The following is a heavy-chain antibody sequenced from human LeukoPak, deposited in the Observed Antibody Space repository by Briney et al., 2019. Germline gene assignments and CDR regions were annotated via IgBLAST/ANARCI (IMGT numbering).Heavy chain of an antibody. D-gene: IGHD5-18*01. J-gene: IGHJ4*02. V-gene: IGHV1-2*04. Sequence: ASVKVSCKASGYTFTGYYMHWVRQAPGQGLEWMGWINPNSGGTNSAQKFQGWVTMTRDTSISTAYMELSRLRSDDTAVYYCARSSQMDTAMVLSLDYWGQGTLVTVSS. CDR2: INPNSGGT. CDR3: ARSSQMDTAMVLSLDY. CDR1: GYTFTGYY.